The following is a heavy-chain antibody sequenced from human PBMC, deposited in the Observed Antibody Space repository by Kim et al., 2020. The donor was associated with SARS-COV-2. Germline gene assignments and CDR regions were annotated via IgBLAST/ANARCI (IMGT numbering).Heavy chain of an antibody. J-gene: IGHJ4*01. CDR3: AKATAFDCLFWLRLDY. Sequence: GGSLRLSCAASGFTFDDYAMHWVRQAPGKGLEWVSGISWNSGSIGYADSVKGRFTISRDNAKNSLYLQMNSLRAEDTALYYCAKATAFDCLFWLRLDYWG. D-gene: IGHD3-9*01. V-gene: IGHV3-9*01. CDR2: ISWNSGSI. CDR1: GFTFDDYA.